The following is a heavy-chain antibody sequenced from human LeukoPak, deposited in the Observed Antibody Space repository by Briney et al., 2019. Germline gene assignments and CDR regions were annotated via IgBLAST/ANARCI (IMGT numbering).Heavy chain of an antibody. D-gene: IGHD2/OR15-2a*01. CDR2: ISYDGSNK. V-gene: IGHV3-30*18. J-gene: IGHJ4*02. CDR1: GFTFSSYG. Sequence: GGSLRLSCAASGFTFSSYGMHWVRQAPGKGLEWVAVISYDGSNKYYADSVKGRFTISRDNSKNTLYLQMNSLRTEDTAVYYCAKDSPSNSEYYFDYWGQGTLVTVSS. CDR3: AKDSPSNSEYYFDY.